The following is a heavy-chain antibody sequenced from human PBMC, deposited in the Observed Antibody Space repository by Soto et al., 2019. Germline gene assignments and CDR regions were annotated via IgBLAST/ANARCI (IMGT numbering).Heavy chain of an antibody. Sequence: GGSLRLSCAASGFTFDDYTMHWVRQAPGKGLEWVSLISWDGGSTYYADSVKGRFPISRDNSKNSLYLQMNSLRTEDTALYYCAKTHDSSPDYYYGMDVWGQGTTVTVSS. CDR1: GFTFDDYT. CDR2: ISWDGGST. D-gene: IGHD6-6*01. J-gene: IGHJ6*02. V-gene: IGHV3-43*01. CDR3: AKTHDSSPDYYYGMDV.